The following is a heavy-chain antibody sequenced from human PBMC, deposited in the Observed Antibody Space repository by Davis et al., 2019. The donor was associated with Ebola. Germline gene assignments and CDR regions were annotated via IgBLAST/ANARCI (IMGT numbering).Heavy chain of an antibody. CDR2: TYYESKWRD. CDR3: ARGRQSAFDF. CDR1: GDSVSSYDVA. J-gene: IGHJ3*01. V-gene: IGHV6-1*01. Sequence: QTPSLTRAISGDSVSSYDVAWNWTRQSPSRGLEWLGRTYYESKWRDDYAVSVKGRITISPDTPKNQFSLQLISVTPEDAAVYYCARGRQSAFDFWGQGTVVTVSS.